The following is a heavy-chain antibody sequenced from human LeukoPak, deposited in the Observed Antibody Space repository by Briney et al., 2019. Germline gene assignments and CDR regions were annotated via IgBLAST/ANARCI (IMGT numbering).Heavy chain of an antibody. V-gene: IGHV3-23*01. CDR3: AREGVRGSGSYYNVKDY. Sequence: GESLRLSCSVSGFTFSSYAVSWVRQAPGKGLEWVSSISASGAGTYYADSVKGRFTISRDNSKNTLYLRMNSLRAEDTAVYYCAREGVRGSGSYYNVKDYWGQGSLVTVSS. J-gene: IGHJ4*02. CDR2: ISASGAGT. D-gene: IGHD3-10*01. CDR1: GFTFSSYA.